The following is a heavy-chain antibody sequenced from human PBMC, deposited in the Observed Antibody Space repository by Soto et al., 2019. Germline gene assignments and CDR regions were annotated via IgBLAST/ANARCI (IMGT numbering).Heavy chain of an antibody. CDR2: IYHSGST. CDR3: ARFGPSVVVTAIQSVKLGLDL. J-gene: IGHJ2*01. D-gene: IGHD2-21*02. V-gene: IGHV4-4*02. Sequence: PSETLSLTCAVSGGSISSSNWWSWVRQPPGKGLECIGEIYHSGSTNYNPFLKSRVTISVVTSKNLFSLKLSSVTAADTAVYYCARFGPSVVVTAIQSVKLGLDLWGRGTLVTVSS. CDR1: GGSISSSNW.